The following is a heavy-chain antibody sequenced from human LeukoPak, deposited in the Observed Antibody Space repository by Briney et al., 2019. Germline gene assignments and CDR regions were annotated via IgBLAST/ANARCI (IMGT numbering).Heavy chain of an antibody. CDR1: GGSVSSGSYY. J-gene: IGHJ6*02. Sequence: SETLSLTCTVSGGSVSSGSYYWSWIRQPPGKGLEWIGYIYYSGSTNYNPSLKSRVTISVDTSKNQFSLELSSVTAADTAVYYCASLGGSYYYYYGMDVWGQGTTVTVSS. V-gene: IGHV4-61*01. CDR3: ASLGGSYYYYYGMDV. CDR2: IYYSGST. D-gene: IGHD1-26*01.